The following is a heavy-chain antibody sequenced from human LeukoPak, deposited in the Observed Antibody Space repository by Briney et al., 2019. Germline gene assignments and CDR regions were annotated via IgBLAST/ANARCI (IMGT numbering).Heavy chain of an antibody. CDR1: GFTFSSYW. CDR3: AGGRGWLVDY. CDR2: IKQDGTEK. D-gene: IGHD3-22*01. V-gene: IGHV3-7*01. J-gene: IGHJ4*02. Sequence: SGGSLRLSCAASGFTFSSYWMNWVRQAPGKGLEWVANIKQDGTEKLYVDSVKGRFTISRDNAKNLLYLQMNSLRAEDTAVYFCAGGRGWLVDYWGQGTRVTVSS.